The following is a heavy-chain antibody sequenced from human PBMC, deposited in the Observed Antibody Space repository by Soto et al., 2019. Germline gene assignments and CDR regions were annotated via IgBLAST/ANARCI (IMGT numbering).Heavy chain of an antibody. V-gene: IGHV1-69*01. CDR2: IIPIFGTA. Sequence: QVQLVQSGAEVKKPGSSVKVSCKASGGTFSSNAISWVRQAPGQGFEWMGGIIPIFGTADYAQNFQGRVTITADESTGTAYMELRSLRSEDTAAYYCARPLFPRGGGRVATYGMDVWGQGTTVTVSS. D-gene: IGHD1-26*01. CDR1: GGTFSSNA. J-gene: IGHJ6*02. CDR3: ARPLFPRGGGRVATYGMDV.